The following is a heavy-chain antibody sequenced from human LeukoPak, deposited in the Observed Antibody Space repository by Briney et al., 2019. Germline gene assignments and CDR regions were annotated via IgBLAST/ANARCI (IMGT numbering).Heavy chain of an antibody. J-gene: IGHJ4*02. CDR2: ISAYNGNT. V-gene: IGHV1-18*04. CDR1: GYTFTSYG. Sequence: ASVKVSCKAFGYTFTSYGISWVRQAPGQGLEWRGWISAYNGNTNYAQKLQGRVTMTTDTSTSTAYMELRSLRSDDTAVYYCARDGLGGRAMVTEPDYWGQGTLVTVSS. D-gene: IGHD5-18*01. CDR3: ARDGLGGRAMVTEPDY.